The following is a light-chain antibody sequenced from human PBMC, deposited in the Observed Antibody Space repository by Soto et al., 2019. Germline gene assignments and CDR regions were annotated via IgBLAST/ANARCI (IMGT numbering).Light chain of an antibody. V-gene: IGKV3-20*01. CDR3: QQYGSSPHT. J-gene: IGKJ2*01. Sequence: EIVLTQSPGPLSLSPGERATLSCRARQSVSSSYLAWYQHKPGQPPRLRIYRASSRATGIPDRFSGSGSGTDFTLTISRLQPEDFALYYCQQYGSSPHTFGEGTKLEIK. CDR1: QSVSSSY. CDR2: RAS.